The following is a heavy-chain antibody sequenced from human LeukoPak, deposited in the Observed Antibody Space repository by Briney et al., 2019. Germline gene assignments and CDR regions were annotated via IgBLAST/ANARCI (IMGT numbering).Heavy chain of an antibody. J-gene: IGHJ3*02. V-gene: IGHV1-24*01. CDR2: FDPEDGEA. CDR1: GYTLTELS. CDR3: ATLRYLEWVDAFDI. Sequence: VASVKVSCKVSGYTLTELSMHWVRQAPGKGLEWMGGFDPEDGEAIYAQKFQGRVTMTEDTSTDTAYMELSSLRSEDTAVYYCATLRYLEWVDAFDIWGQGTMVTVSS. D-gene: IGHD3-3*01.